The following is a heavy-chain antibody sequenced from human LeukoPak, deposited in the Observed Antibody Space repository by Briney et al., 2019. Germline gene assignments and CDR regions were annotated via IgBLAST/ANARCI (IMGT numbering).Heavy chain of an antibody. J-gene: IGHJ3*02. D-gene: IGHD3-10*01. CDR1: GYTFTSYY. CDR3: ARDPGGSGRNDAFDI. Sequence: ASVTVSCKASGYTFTSYYMHWVRQAPGQGLEWMGIINPSGGSTSYAQKFQGRVTMTRDTSTSTVYMELSSLRSEDTAVYYCARDPGGSGRNDAFDIWGQGTMVTVSS. V-gene: IGHV1-46*01. CDR2: INPSGGST.